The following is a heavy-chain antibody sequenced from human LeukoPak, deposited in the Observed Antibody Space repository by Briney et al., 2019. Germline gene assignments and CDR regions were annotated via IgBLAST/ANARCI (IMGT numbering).Heavy chain of an antibody. Sequence: GGSLRLSGAASGFIFSTYGIHWVRQARGKGLEWVAVISYDGGNKYYADSVKGRFTISRDNSKKMLFLQMNSLRPEDTALYYCAKGWGSYYYYNARDVWGKGTTVTVSS. D-gene: IGHD3-10*01. CDR2: ISYDGGNK. J-gene: IGHJ6*04. CDR3: AKGWGSYYYYNARDV. CDR1: GFIFSTYG. V-gene: IGHV3-30*18.